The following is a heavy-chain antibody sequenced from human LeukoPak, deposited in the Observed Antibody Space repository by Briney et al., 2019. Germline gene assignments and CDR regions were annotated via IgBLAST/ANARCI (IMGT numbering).Heavy chain of an antibody. CDR2: IWPTDSDT. CDR3: ATHSVTIGGALDV. Sequence: LGESLKISCKGSGYNFANYWIGWARHMPGKGLEWMGIIWPTDSDTRYSPSFQGQVTISADKSTSTVYLRWSSLKASDSAIYYCATHSVTIGGALDVWGQGSTVTVPS. D-gene: IGHD4-17*01. V-gene: IGHV5-51*01. J-gene: IGHJ6*02. CDR1: GYNFANYW.